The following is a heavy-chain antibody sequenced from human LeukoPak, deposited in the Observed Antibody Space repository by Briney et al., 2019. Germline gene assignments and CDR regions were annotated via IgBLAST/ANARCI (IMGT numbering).Heavy chain of an antibody. V-gene: IGHV4-39*01. Sequence: PAETLTLTCIVSDDSISSNSYYWNWIRQPPGKGLEWVASLHYSGTPYYNPPLSRRISIFADTSKRQLSLKMTSVTASDTGVYYCTRGDDSYKLGNSWGQGALVTVSS. D-gene: IGHD7-27*01. CDR3: TRGDDSYKLGNS. CDR1: DDSISSNSYY. J-gene: IGHJ4*02. CDR2: LHYSGTP.